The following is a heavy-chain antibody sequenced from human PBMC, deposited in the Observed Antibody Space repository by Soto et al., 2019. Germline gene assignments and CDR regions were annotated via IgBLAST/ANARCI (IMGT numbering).Heavy chain of an antibody. D-gene: IGHD6-13*01. Sequence: QVQLVQSGAEVKKPGSSVKVSCKASGGTFSSYAISWVRQAPGQGLEWMGGIIPIFGTAYYAQKLQGRVTIPADESTSTAYMELSSLRSEDTAGYYCAIDMGIAAAGSSNWCDPWCQGTRVTVSS. J-gene: IGHJ5*02. CDR2: IIPIFGTA. CDR1: GGTFSSYA. CDR3: AIDMGIAAAGSSNWCDP. V-gene: IGHV1-69*01.